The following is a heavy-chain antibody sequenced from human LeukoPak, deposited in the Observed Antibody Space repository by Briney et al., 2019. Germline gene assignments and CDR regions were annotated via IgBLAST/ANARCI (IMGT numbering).Heavy chain of an antibody. D-gene: IGHD1-26*01. V-gene: IGHV3-7*01. J-gene: IGHJ4*02. Sequence: PGGSLRLSCAVSGFTFSSYWMSWVRQAPGKGLEWVANIKQDGSEKYYVDSVKGRFTISRDNAKNSLCLQMNSLRAEDTAVYYCARPGLVGATPFDYWGQGTLVTVSS. CDR1: GFTFSSYW. CDR2: IKQDGSEK. CDR3: ARPGLVGATPFDY.